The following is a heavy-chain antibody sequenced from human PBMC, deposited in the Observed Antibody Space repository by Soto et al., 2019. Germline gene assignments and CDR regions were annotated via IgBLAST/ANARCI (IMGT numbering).Heavy chain of an antibody. J-gene: IGHJ4*02. D-gene: IGHD4-17*01. V-gene: IGHV3-23*01. CDR1: GFTFSSYA. CDR3: AGDGGGENYYGDYVDY. CDR2: ISGSGVST. Sequence: EVQLLESGGGLVQPGGSLRLSCAASGFTFSSYAMSWVRQAPGKGLEWVSAISGSGVSTYYADSVKGRFTISRDNSKNTLYLQMNSLRVDDTAVFYCAGDGGGENYYGDYVDYWGQGTLVTVSS.